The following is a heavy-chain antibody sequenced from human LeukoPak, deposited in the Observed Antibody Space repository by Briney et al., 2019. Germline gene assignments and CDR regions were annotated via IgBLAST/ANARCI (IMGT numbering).Heavy chain of an antibody. J-gene: IGHJ4*02. D-gene: IGHD2-2*01. Sequence: PGGSLRLSCAASGFTFSSYSMNWVRQAPGKGLEWVSSISSSSSYIYYADSVKGRFTISRDNAKNSLYLQMNSLRAEDTAVYYCARDCSSTNCYPLDYWGQGTLVTVSS. V-gene: IGHV3-21*01. CDR3: ARDCSSTNCYPLDY. CDR2: ISSSSSYI. CDR1: GFTFSSYS.